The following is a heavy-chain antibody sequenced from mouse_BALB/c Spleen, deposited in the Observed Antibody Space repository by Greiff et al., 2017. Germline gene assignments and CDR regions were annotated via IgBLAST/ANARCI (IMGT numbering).Heavy chain of an antibody. Sequence: VQLQQSGPGLVAPSQSLSITCTVSGFSLTSYDISWIRQPPGKGLEWLGVIWTGGGTNYNSAFMSRLSISKDNSKSQVFLKMNSLQTDDTAIYYCVRAIYYGYDGGFAYWGQGTLVTVSA. V-gene: IGHV2-9-2*01. CDR1: GFSLTSYD. J-gene: IGHJ3*01. CDR2: IWTGGGT. CDR3: VRAIYYGYDGGFAY. D-gene: IGHD2-2*01.